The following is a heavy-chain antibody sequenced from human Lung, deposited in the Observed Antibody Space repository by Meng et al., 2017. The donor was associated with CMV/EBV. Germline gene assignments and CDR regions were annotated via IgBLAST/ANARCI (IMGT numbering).Heavy chain of an antibody. V-gene: IGHV4-34*01. Sequence: SETXSLXCAVYGGSFSGYYWSWIRQPPGKGLEWIGEINHSGSTNYNPSLKSRVTISVDTSKNQFSLKLSSVTAADTAVYYCARGTCPLIVVVPAVKGAFDYWXQGTLVTVSS. CDR3: ARGTCPLIVVVPAVKGAFDY. D-gene: IGHD2-2*01. J-gene: IGHJ4*02. CDR2: INHSGST. CDR1: GGSFSGYY.